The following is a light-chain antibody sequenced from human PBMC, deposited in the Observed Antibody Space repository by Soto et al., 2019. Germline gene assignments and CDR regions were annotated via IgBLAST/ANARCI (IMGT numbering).Light chain of an antibody. CDR1: QSVSSSY. J-gene: IGKJ1*01. CDR3: QQYGSSPWT. Sequence: EVVLTQSPVALSLSPGDRATLSCRASQSVSSSYLAWYQQKPGQAPRLLIYGXSSRATGIPDRFSGSGSGTDFTLTISRLEPEEFAVYYCQQYGSSPWTFGQGTKVDIK. CDR2: GXS. V-gene: IGKV3-20*01.